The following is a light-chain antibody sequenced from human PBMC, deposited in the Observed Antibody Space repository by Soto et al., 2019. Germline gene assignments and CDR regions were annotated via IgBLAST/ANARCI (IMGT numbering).Light chain of an antibody. CDR1: QSVGSN. J-gene: IGKJ1*01. Sequence: EIVMTQSPATLSVSPGERATLSCRASQSVGSNLVWYQQTPGQAPRLLIYGASTRATGIPARFSGSGSGTEFTLTISSLQSEDFAVYYCQQYDNWPRTFGQGTKVEVK. CDR2: GAS. V-gene: IGKV3D-15*01. CDR3: QQYDNWPRT.